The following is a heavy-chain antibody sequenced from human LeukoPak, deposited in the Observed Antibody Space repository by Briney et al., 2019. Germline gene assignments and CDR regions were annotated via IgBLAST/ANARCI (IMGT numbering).Heavy chain of an antibody. J-gene: IGHJ4*02. CDR2: ISYDGSNK. D-gene: IGHD3-9*01. CDR1: GFTFSSYA. V-gene: IGHV3-30-3*02. CDR3: AKNPILTGYYAFDY. Sequence: GRSLRLSCAASGFTFSSYAMHWVRQAPGKGLEWVAVISYDGSNKYYADSVKGRFTISRDNSKNTLYLQMNSLRAEDTAVYYCAKNPILTGYYAFDYWGQGTLVTVSS.